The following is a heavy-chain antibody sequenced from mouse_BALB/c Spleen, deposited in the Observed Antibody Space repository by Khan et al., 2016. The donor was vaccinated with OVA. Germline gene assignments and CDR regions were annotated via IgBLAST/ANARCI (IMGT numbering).Heavy chain of an antibody. CDR2: ISDGGGYT. Sequence: EVELVESGGGLVKPGGSLKLSCAASGFTFSDYYMYWVRQTPELRLEWVATISDGGGYTYYPDSVKGRFTISRDDAKNNLYLQMSSLKSEDTAIYYGERGYYGNPFSYWGQGTLVTVSA. J-gene: IGHJ3*01. CDR1: GFTFSDYY. CDR3: ERGYYGNPFSY. V-gene: IGHV5-4*02. D-gene: IGHD2-1*01.